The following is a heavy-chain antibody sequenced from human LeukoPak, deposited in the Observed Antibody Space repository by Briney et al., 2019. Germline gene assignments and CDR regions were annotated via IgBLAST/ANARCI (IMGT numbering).Heavy chain of an antibody. CDR2: IYHIGST. V-gene: IGHV4-4*02. CDR1: GGSISSNTW. D-gene: IGHD6-13*01. J-gene: IGHJ5*01. Sequence: SETLSLTCAVSGGSISSNTWWSWVRQPPGKGLEWSGDIYHIGSTNYNPSLKRRVTISVDKSTNQFSMSLSSVPAADPAVYYCAKDSAAPGTVRTRWFDSWGQGTLVTVSS. CDR3: AKDSAAPGTVRTRWFDS.